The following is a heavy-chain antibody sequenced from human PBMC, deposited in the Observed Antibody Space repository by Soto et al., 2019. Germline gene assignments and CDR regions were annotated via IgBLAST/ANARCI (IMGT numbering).Heavy chain of an antibody. CDR2: IIPIFGTA. V-gene: IGHV1-69*13. CDR1: GGTFSSYA. D-gene: IGHD2-2*02. Sequence: SVKVSCKASGGTFSSYAISWVRQAPGQGLEWMGGIIPIFGTANYAQKFQGRVTITADESTSTAYMELSSLRSEDTAVYYCARDHCSSTSCYTGPSFDPWGQGTLVTVSS. J-gene: IGHJ5*02. CDR3: ARDHCSSTSCYTGPSFDP.